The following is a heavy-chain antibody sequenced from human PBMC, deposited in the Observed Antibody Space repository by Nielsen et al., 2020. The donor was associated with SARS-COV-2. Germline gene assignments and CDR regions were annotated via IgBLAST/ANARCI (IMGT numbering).Heavy chain of an antibody. J-gene: IGHJ4*02. Sequence: GGSLRLSCAASGFSFSTYGMHWVRQAPGKGLEWVAIIWYDGSNKYYADSVKGRFTISRDNSKNTLYLQMNSLRAEDTAVYYCVKDGAYYGVRGVVHFGYGGRGNLVTVSS. CDR1: GFSFSTYG. V-gene: IGHV3-33*06. CDR2: IWYDGSNK. CDR3: VKDGAYYGVRGVVHFGY. D-gene: IGHD3-10*01.